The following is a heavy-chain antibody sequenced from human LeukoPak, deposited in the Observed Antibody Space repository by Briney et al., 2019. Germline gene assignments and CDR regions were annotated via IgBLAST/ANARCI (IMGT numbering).Heavy chain of an antibody. Sequence: ASVKVSFKATGFTFSRYDINWVRQATAQGLEWRGWMNANTGNTVYPQQLQGRVALARDTSINTAEMELTGLKSGDSALYFCARGPNTQYWGQGTLVTVSS. J-gene: IGHJ4*02. CDR2: MNANTGNT. CDR3: ARGPNTQY. CDR1: GFTFSRYD. V-gene: IGHV1-8*01.